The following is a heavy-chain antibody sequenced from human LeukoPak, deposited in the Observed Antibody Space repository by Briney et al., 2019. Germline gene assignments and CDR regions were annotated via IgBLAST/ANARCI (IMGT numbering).Heavy chain of an antibody. Sequence: GASVKVSCKASGYTFTGYYMRWVRQAPGQGLEWMGWINPNSGGTNYAQKFQGRVTMTRDTSISTAYMELSRLRSDDTAVYYCARGGSYYDSSGYSYYYYYMDVWGKGTTVTVSS. CDR3: ARGGSYYDSSGYSYYYYYMDV. CDR2: INPNSGGT. D-gene: IGHD3-22*01. J-gene: IGHJ6*03. V-gene: IGHV1-2*02. CDR1: GYTFTGYY.